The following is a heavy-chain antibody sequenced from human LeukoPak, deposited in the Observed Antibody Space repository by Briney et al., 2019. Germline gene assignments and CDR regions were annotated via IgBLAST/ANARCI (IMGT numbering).Heavy chain of an antibody. CDR1: GSTFTGFG. CDR3: ARDLVVPAATPRGLGY. Sequence: GASVKVSCKASGSTFTGFGVTWVRQAPGQGLGWVGTISVHNGNTNYAQKLQGRVTMTTDTSTSTAYMELRSLRSDDTAVYYCARDLVVPAATPRGLGYWGQGTLVTVSS. CDR2: ISVHNGNT. J-gene: IGHJ4*02. D-gene: IGHD2-2*01. V-gene: IGHV1-18*01.